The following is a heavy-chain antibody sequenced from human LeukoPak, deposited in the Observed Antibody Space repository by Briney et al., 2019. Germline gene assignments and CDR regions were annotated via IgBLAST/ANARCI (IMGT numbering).Heavy chain of an antibody. CDR2: IYYSGST. J-gene: IGHJ5*02. D-gene: IGHD3-10*01. Sequence: SETLSLTCSVSGGSISSYYWSWIRQPPGKGLEWIGYIYYSGSTNYNPSLKGRVTISVDTSKNQFSLKLSSVTAADTAVYYCARDFMVRGDPPYNWFDPWGQGTLVTVSS. CDR1: GGSISSYY. V-gene: IGHV4-59*01. CDR3: ARDFMVRGDPPYNWFDP.